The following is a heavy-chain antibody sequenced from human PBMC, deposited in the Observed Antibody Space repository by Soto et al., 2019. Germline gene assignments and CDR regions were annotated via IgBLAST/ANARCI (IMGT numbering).Heavy chain of an antibody. CDR2: IYYSGST. D-gene: IGHD2-2*01. CDR3: ARIVVVTAARRHDAFDI. Sequence: SETLSLTCTVSGGSISSYYWSWIRQPPGKGLEWIGYIYYSGSTNYNPSLKSRVTISVDTSKNQFSLKLSSVTAADTAVYYCARIVVVTAARRHDAFDIWGQGTMVTV. CDR1: GGSISSYY. V-gene: IGHV4-59*01. J-gene: IGHJ3*02.